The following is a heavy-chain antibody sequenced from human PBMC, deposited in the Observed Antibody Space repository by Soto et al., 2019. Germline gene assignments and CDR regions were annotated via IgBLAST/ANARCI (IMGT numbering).Heavy chain of an antibody. CDR2: IFYSGST. CDR1: GGSISSYY. V-gene: IGHV4-59*01. CDR3: ASMIGDPVLSFDS. Sequence: QVQLQESGPGLVKPSETLSLTCTVSGGSISSYYWSWIRQPPGKGLEWIGFIFYSGSTSYNPSLKSRLTISIDTSEYQFSLKLNSVTAAATAVYYCASMIGDPVLSFDSWGQGTLVAVSS. D-gene: IGHD3-10*02. J-gene: IGHJ5*01.